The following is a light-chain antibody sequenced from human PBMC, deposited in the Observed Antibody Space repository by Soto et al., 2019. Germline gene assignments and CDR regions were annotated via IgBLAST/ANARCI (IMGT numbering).Light chain of an antibody. J-gene: IGLJ2*01. V-gene: IGLV1-51*01. CDR3: GTWDSGLSAVV. Sequence: QSVLTQPPSVSAAPGQKVTISCSGSTSNIGNNFVSWYQHLPLTAPKLLIYDTDKRPSGIPDRFSASKSGTSATLDITGLQTGDEADYYCGTWDSGLSAVVIGGGTKLTVL. CDR1: TSNIGNNF. CDR2: DTD.